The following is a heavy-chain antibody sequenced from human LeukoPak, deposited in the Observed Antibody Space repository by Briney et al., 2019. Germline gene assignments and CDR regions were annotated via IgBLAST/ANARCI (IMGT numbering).Heavy chain of an antibody. CDR2: INPSGGST. Sequence: ASVKVSCKASGYTFTSYYMHWVRRAPGQGLEWMGIINPSGGSTSYAQKFQGRVTMTRDTSTSTVYMELSSLRSEDTAVYYCAWLDPGIAAAGTEEGDWFDPWGQGTLVTVSS. V-gene: IGHV1-46*01. D-gene: IGHD6-13*01. J-gene: IGHJ5*02. CDR1: GYTFTSYY. CDR3: AWLDPGIAAAGTEEGDWFDP.